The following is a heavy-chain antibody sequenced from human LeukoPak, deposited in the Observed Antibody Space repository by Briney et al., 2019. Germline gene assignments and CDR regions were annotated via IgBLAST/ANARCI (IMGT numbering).Heavy chain of an antibody. Sequence: GGSLRLSCAASGFTFSSYWMNWARQAPGKGLEWVSAISGSGGSTYYADSVKGRFTISRDNSKNTLYLQMNSLRAEDTAVYYCAKEDSSGYYYPRMFDYWGQGTLVTVSS. CDR3: AKEDSSGYYYPRMFDY. V-gene: IGHV3-23*01. D-gene: IGHD3-22*01. CDR1: GFTFSSYW. CDR2: ISGSGGST. J-gene: IGHJ4*02.